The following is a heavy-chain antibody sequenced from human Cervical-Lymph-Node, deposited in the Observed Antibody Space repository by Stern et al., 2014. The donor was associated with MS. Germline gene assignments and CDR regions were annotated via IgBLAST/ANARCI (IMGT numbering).Heavy chain of an antibody. D-gene: IGHD3-16*01. CDR1: GFGFSGFG. J-gene: IGHJ6*02. CDR2: ISYDGTNK. Sequence: VQLEESGGGVVQPGRSLRLSCAASGFGFSGFGMHWVRQAPGKGLEWVGVISYDGTNKNSGDAVKGRGTISRDNSKNTLYLQVNSLRAEDTAVYYCARSSPMALRYGMDVWGRGTTVIVSS. V-gene: IGHV3-33*01. CDR3: ARSSPMALRYGMDV.